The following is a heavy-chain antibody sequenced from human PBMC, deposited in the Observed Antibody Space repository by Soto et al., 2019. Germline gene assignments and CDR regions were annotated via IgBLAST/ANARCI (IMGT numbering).Heavy chain of an antibody. CDR2: INAGNGNT. J-gene: IGHJ5*02. Sequence: ASVKVSCKASGYTFTTYPIHCVRQAPGQKFEWMGSINAGNGNTKYSQRFQARVTITRDTSARTAFMEISSLKSEDTAVYYCARERLESRYWLDPWGQGTLVTVSS. D-gene: IGHD1-1*01. CDR3: ARERLESRYWLDP. CDR1: GYTFTTYP. V-gene: IGHV1-3*01.